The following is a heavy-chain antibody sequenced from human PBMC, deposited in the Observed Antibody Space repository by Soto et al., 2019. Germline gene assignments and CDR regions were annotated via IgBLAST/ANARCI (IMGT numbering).Heavy chain of an antibody. CDR3: ASYSSSWYVGYYYYGMDV. J-gene: IGHJ6*02. V-gene: IGHV4-34*01. Sequence: SETLSRTCAVYGGSFSGYYWSWISQPPGKGLEWIGEINHSGSTNYNPSLKSRVTISVDMSKNQFSLKLSSVTAADTAVYYCASYSSSWYVGYYYYGMDVWGQGTTVT. CDR1: GGSFSGYY. D-gene: IGHD6-13*01. CDR2: INHSGST.